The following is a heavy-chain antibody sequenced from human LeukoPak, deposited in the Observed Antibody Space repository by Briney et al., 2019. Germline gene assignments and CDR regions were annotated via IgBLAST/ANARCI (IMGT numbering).Heavy chain of an antibody. D-gene: IGHD2-21*01. CDR2: IYYRGTT. J-gene: IGHJ5*02. Sequence: SETLSLTCTVSGGSISSYYWGWIRQPPGKGLEWIGSIYYRGTTYYNPSLKSRVTISVDTSKNQFSLKLSPVTAADTAVYYCARHVGFPDWFDPWGQGTLVTVSS. CDR1: GGSISSYY. CDR3: ARHVGFPDWFDP. V-gene: IGHV4-39*01.